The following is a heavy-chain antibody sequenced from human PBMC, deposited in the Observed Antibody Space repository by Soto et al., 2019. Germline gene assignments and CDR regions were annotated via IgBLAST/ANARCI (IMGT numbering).Heavy chain of an antibody. CDR3: ARDRMGIQLYSGDYYYYGMDV. CDR1: GYTFTSYG. CDR2: ISAYNGNT. D-gene: IGHD5-18*01. V-gene: IGHV1-18*01. J-gene: IGHJ6*02. Sequence: ASVKVSCKASGYTFTSYGISWVRQAPGQGLEWMGWISAYNGNTNYAQKLQGRVTMTTDTSTSTAYKELRSLRSDDTAVYYCARDRMGIQLYSGDYYYYGMDVWGQGTTVTVSS.